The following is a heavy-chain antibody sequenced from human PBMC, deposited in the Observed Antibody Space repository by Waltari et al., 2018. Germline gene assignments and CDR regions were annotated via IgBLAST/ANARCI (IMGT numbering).Heavy chain of an antibody. CDR2: IRNDGGSE. D-gene: IGHD1-26*01. CDR3: TKGGTSFDF. J-gene: IGHJ4*02. Sequence: GGGVVQLGGSLRLSCAASGFTFSLHGMQWVRQAPGKGLEWVAFIRNDGGSEYYAESVKGRFTISRDNSKNMVYLQLYSLRLDDTAVYYCTKGGTSFDFWGQGALVTVSS. V-gene: IGHV3-30*02. CDR1: GFTFSLHG.